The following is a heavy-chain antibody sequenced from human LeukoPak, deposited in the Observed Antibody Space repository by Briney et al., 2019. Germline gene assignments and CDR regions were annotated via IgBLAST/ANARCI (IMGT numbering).Heavy chain of an antibody. CDR2: ISGSGGST. Sequence: GGSLRLSCAASGFTFSSYAMSWVRQAPGKGLEWVSAISGSGGSTYYADSVKGRFTISRDNSKNTLYLQMDSLRAEDTAVYYCAKCGGWGATYNWFDPWGQGTLVTVSS. CDR3: AKCGGWGATYNWFDP. CDR1: GFTFSSYA. D-gene: IGHD1-26*01. J-gene: IGHJ5*02. V-gene: IGHV3-23*01.